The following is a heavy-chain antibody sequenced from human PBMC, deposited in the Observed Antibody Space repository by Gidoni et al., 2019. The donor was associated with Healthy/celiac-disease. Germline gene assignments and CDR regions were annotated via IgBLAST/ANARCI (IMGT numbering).Heavy chain of an antibody. CDR3: AKSSGSYLGWFDP. J-gene: IGHJ5*02. D-gene: IGHD1-26*01. V-gene: IGHV3-30*18. Sequence: QVQLVESGGGVVQPGRSLRLSCAASAFTFSRDGMHWVRQAPGKGLEWVAVISYDGSNKYYADSVKGRFTISRDNSKNTLYLQMNSLRAEDTAVYYCAKSSGSYLGWFDPWGQGTLVTVCS. CDR1: AFTFSRDG. CDR2: ISYDGSNK.